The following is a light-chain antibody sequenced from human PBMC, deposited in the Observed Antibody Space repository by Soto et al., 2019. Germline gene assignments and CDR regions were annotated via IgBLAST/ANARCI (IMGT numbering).Light chain of an antibody. CDR3: QQYNNWWT. J-gene: IGKJ1*01. CDR1: QSVRSN. V-gene: IGKV3-15*01. Sequence: EIMMTQSPATLSVSPGERATLSCRASQSVRSNLAWYQQKPGQAPRLLIYSASTRATGIPARFSGSGSGTELTLTISSLQSEDLAVYYCQQYNNWWTFGQGTKVDTK. CDR2: SAS.